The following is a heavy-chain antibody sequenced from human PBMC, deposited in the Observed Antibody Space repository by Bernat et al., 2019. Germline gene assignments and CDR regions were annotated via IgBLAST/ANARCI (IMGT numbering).Heavy chain of an antibody. J-gene: IGHJ5*02. CDR3: ARGAYGDYWFDP. D-gene: IGHD4-17*01. Sequence: EVQLVQSGAEVKKPGESLKISCKGSGYSFTSYWIGWVRQMPGKGLEWMGIIYPVDSDSRYDPSFPAQVTISADKAISTTYLQWSSLKASDTAMYYCARGAYGDYWFDPWGQGTLVTVSS. CDR2: IYPVDSDS. V-gene: IGHV5-51*03. CDR1: GYSFTSYW.